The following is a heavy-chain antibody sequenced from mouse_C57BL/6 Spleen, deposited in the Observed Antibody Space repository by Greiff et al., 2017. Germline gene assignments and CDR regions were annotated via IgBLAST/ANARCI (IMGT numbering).Heavy chain of an antibody. Sequence: EVKVVESGGDLVKPGGSLKLSCAASGFTFSSYGMSWVRQTPDKRLEWVATISSGGSYTYYPDSVKGRFTISRDNAKNTLYLQMSSLKSEDTAMYYCARQRDYYGSSHYAMDYWGQGTSVTVSS. D-gene: IGHD1-1*01. J-gene: IGHJ4*01. CDR3: ARQRDYYGSSHYAMDY. V-gene: IGHV5-6*01. CDR1: GFTFSSYG. CDR2: ISSGGSYT.